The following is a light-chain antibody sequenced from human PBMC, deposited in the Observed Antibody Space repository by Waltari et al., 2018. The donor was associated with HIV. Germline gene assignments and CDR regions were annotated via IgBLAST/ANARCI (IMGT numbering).Light chain of an antibody. CDR2: DVN. Sequence: HSALTQPASVSGSPGPALTISCTGTSSYVRAYQSVSWYQQHPGKAPKLMIYDVNNRPSGVSHRFSGSKSATTASLTISGLQAEDEADYYCSSYTTSSTYVFGTGTKVTVL. CDR3: SSYTTSSTYV. V-gene: IGLV2-14*03. CDR1: SSYVRAYQS. J-gene: IGLJ1*01.